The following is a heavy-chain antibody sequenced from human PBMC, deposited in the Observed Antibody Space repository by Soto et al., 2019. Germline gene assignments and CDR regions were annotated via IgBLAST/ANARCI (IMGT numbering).Heavy chain of an antibody. CDR1: GGSISSAGYA. J-gene: IGHJ6*02. V-gene: IGHV4-30-2*01. CDR2: IYHSGST. Sequence: QLQLQESGSGLVKPSQTLSLTCTVSGGSISSAGYAWSWIRQPPGKGLEWIGYIYHSGSTYYNPSLKSRVTISVDKSKNQFSLKLDSVTAADTAVYYCARAISSSLGYYGMDVWGQGTTVTVSS. D-gene: IGHD6-13*01. CDR3: ARAISSSLGYYGMDV.